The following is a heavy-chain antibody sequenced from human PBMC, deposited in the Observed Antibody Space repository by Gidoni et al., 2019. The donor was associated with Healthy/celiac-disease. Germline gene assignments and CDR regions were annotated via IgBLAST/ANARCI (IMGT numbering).Heavy chain of an antibody. J-gene: IGHJ4*02. D-gene: IGHD3-3*01. CDR3: ARWTTIFGVVTFNYFDY. CDR2: IYYSGST. V-gene: IGHV4-39*01. CDR1: GGSISSSRYY. Sequence: QLQLQESGPGLVKPSETLSLTCTVSGGSISSSRYYWGWIRQPPGKGLEWIGSIYYSGSTYYNPSLKSRVTISVDTSKNQFSLKLSSVTAADTAVYYCARWTTIFGVVTFNYFDYWGQGTLVTVSS.